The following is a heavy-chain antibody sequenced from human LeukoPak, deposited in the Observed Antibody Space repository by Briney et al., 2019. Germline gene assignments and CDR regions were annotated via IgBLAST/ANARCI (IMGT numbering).Heavy chain of an antibody. D-gene: IGHD5-24*01. CDR1: GGSISSSSYS. CDR2: IYSSGST. Sequence: SETLSLTCTVSGGSISSSSYSWGWIRQPPGKGLEWIGSIYSSGSTYDNPSLKSRVTLSVDTSKNQFSLKLSSVTAADTAVYYCARSTSRWLQSAFDIWGQGTMVTVSS. CDR3: ARSTSRWLQSAFDI. V-gene: IGHV4-39*07. J-gene: IGHJ3*02.